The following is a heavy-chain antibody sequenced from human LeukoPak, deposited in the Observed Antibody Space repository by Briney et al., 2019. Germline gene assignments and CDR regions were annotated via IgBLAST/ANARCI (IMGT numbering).Heavy chain of an antibody. V-gene: IGHV3-23*01. J-gene: IGHJ4*02. Sequence: GALRLSCVASGFTLSNYAVSWVRQAPGKGLQWVSSLGISGDYAWYAGSVKGRFTISRDSSKNTLYLQMNRLGAEDTAVYYCARVVDHDYGDYYLDYWGQGTLVTVSS. CDR2: LGISGDYA. CDR1: GFTLSNYA. D-gene: IGHD4-17*01. CDR3: ARVVDHDYGDYYLDY.